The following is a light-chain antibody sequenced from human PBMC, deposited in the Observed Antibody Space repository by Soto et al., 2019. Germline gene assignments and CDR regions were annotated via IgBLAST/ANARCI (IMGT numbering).Light chain of an antibody. CDR1: SSDVGNYNY. CDR2: DVS. J-gene: IGLJ1*01. Sequence: QSSLTQPRSVSGFPGQSVTISCTGTSSDVGNYNYVSWYQQMPGKAPKLIIYDVSKRPPGVPDRFSGSKSGNTASLTISGLQAEDETDYYCCSYAGSFTSYVFGTGTKVTVL. CDR3: CSYAGSFTSYV. V-gene: IGLV2-11*01.